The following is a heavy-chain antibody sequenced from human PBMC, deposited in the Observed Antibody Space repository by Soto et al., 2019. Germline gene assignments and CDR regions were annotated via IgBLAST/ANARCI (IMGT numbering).Heavy chain of an antibody. CDR2: IYYSGST. D-gene: IGHD5-12*01. V-gene: IGHV4-39*07. J-gene: IGHJ3*02. CDR1: GGSISSSSYY. CDR3: AGQDRDGYNWGNDAFDI. Sequence: SETLSLTCTVSGGSISSSSYYWGWIRQPPGKGLEWIGSIYYSGSTYYNPSLKSRVTISVDTSKNQFSLKLSSVTAADTAVYYCAGQDRDGYNWGNDAFDIWGQGTMVTVSS.